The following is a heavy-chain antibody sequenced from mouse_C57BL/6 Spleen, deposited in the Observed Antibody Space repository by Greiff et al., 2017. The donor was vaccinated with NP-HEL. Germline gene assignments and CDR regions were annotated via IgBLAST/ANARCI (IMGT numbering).Heavy chain of an antibody. V-gene: IGHV5-17*01. CDR2: ISSGSSTI. Sequence: EVHLVESGGGLVKPGGSLKLSCAASGFTFSDYGMHWVRQAPEKGLEWVAYISSGSSTIYYADTVKGRFTISRDNAKNTLFLQMTSLRSEDTAMYYCARGLATVVHYWGQGTTLTVSS. J-gene: IGHJ2*01. D-gene: IGHD1-1*01. CDR3: ARGLATVVHY. CDR1: GFTFSDYG.